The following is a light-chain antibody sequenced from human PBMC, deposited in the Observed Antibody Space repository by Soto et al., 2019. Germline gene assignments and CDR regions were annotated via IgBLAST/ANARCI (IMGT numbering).Light chain of an antibody. CDR1: NIERKS. V-gene: IGLV3-21*04. Sequence: SYELTQPPSVSVAPGKTARITCGGDNIERKSVHWYQQKPGQAPVLVIYYDNDRPSGIPERFSGSNSGNTATLTISRVEAGDEDDYYCQVWDTTSDHVVFGGGTKVTVL. CDR2: YDN. CDR3: QVWDTTSDHVV. J-gene: IGLJ2*01.